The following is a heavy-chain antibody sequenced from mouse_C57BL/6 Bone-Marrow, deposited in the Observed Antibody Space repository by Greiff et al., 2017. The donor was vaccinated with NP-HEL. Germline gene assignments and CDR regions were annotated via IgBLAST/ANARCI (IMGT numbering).Heavy chain of an antibody. V-gene: IGHV1-82*01. CDR3: ASDYYGRGFAY. D-gene: IGHD1-1*01. CDR1: GYAFSSSW. Sequence: QVQLQQSGPELVKPGASVKISCKASGYAFSSSWMNWVKQRPGTGLEWIGRIYPGDGDTNYNGKFKGKATLTADKSSSTAYMQLSSLTSEDSAVYFCASDYYGRGFAYWGQGTLVTVSA. J-gene: IGHJ3*01. CDR2: IYPGDGDT.